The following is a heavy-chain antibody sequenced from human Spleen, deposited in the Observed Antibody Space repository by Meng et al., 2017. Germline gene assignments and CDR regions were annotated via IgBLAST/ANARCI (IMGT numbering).Heavy chain of an antibody. CDR2: IYYSGST. V-gene: IGHV4-61*01. CDR3: ARGQYY. J-gene: IGHJ4*02. Sequence: VQLQESGPGLVRPSETPSLTCTVSGGSVNSGSYSWSWIRQPPGKGLEWIGNIYYSGSTNYNPSLKSRVTMSIDASKNQFSLMLSSVTAADTAVYYCARGQYYWGQGTLVTVSS. CDR1: GGSVNSGSYS.